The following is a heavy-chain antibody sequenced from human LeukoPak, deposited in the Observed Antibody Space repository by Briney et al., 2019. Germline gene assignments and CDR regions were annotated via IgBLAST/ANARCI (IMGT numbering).Heavy chain of an antibody. Sequence: SETLSLTCTVSGGSISSHYWSWIRQPPGKGLEWIGYIYYSGSTNYNPSLKSRVTISVDTSKNQFSLKLSSVTAADTAVYYRARGLLVGATSFDYWGQGTLVTVSS. V-gene: IGHV4-59*11. D-gene: IGHD1-26*01. J-gene: IGHJ4*02. CDR1: GGSISSHY. CDR3: ARGLLVGATSFDY. CDR2: IYYSGST.